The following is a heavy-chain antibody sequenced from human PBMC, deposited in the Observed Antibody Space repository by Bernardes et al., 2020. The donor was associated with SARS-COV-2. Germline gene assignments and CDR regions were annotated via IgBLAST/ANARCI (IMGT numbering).Heavy chain of an antibody. D-gene: IGHD6-13*01. CDR3: ARRSIAEAADYYYYGMDV. CDR2: IYYSGNS. CDR1: GGSISSSSYF. J-gene: IGHJ6*02. Sequence: SETLSLTCTVSGGSISSSSYFWGWLRRPPGKGLEWIGSIYYSGNSYYNPSLKSRISMSVDMSKNQFSLRLSSVTAADTAVYYCARRSIAEAADYYYYGMDVWGQGTTVTVSS. V-gene: IGHV4-39*01.